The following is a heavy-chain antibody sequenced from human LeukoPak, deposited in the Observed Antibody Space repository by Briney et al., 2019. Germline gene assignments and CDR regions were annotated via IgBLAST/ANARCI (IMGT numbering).Heavy chain of an antibody. CDR1: GFTFSSYA. J-gene: IGHJ4*02. CDR2: ISSNGGST. V-gene: IGHV3-64*01. CDR3: AGGSGSYYDY. D-gene: IGHD1-26*01. Sequence: GGSLRLSCAASGFTFSSYAMHWVRQAPGKGLEYVSAISSNGGSTYYANSVKGRFTISRDNSKNTLYLQMGSLRAEGMAVYYCAGGSGSYYDYWGQGTLVTVSS.